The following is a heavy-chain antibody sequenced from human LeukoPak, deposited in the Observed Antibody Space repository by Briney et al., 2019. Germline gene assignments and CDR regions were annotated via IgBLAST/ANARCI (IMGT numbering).Heavy chain of an antibody. Sequence: ASVKVSCKTSGYTFTGYYMHWVRQAPGQGLEWMGWINPNSGGTNYAQKFQGGVTMTRDMSTSTVYMELSSLRSEDTAVYYCARDKVFNWFDPWGQGTLVTVSS. J-gene: IGHJ5*02. CDR3: ARDKVFNWFDP. CDR1: GYTFTGYY. D-gene: IGHD5/OR15-5a*01. V-gene: IGHV1-2*02. CDR2: INPNSGGT.